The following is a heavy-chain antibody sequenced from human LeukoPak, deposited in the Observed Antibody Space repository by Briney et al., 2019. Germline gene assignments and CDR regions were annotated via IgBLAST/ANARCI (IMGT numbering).Heavy chain of an antibody. J-gene: IGHJ4*02. CDR3: AGATKWLAHDF. CDR2: IFDAGRT. D-gene: IGHD6-19*01. CDR1: GFTVSDTY. Sequence: SGGSLRLSCAASGFTVSDTYMSWGGQAAGKGWEWVSTIFDAGRTTYGDSVKGRFTVSRDTYKNTLFLQMKSLRADDTAVYYCAGATKWLAHDFWGQGTLVTVSS. V-gene: IGHV3-53*01.